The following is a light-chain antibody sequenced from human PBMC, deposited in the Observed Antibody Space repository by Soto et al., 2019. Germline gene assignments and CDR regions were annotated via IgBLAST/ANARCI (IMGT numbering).Light chain of an antibody. Sequence: QSALTQPRSVSGSPGQSVTISCTGTSSDVGGYNSVSWYQQHPGEVPKLIIYDVNKRPSGVPDRFSGSKSGNTASLTISGLQAEDEAEYYCCSYAGRYTYVFGSGTKLTVL. V-gene: IGLV2-11*01. CDR2: DVN. J-gene: IGLJ1*01. CDR1: SSDVGGYNS. CDR3: CSYAGRYTYV.